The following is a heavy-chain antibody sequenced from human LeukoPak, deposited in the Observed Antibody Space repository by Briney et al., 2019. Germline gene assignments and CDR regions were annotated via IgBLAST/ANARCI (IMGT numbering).Heavy chain of an antibody. J-gene: IGHJ6*02. D-gene: IGHD3-22*01. Sequence: GASVKVSCKASGGTFSSYAISWVRQAPGQGLEWMGGIIPIFGTANYAQKFQGRVTITADESTSTAYMELSSLRSEDTAVYCCAREIVPGGQYYYGMDVWGQGTTVTVSS. V-gene: IGHV1-69*13. CDR1: GGTFSSYA. CDR2: IIPIFGTA. CDR3: AREIVPGGQYYYGMDV.